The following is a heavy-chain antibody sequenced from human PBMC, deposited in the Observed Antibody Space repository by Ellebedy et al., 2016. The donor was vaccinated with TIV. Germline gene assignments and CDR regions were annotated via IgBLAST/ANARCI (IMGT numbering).Heavy chain of an antibody. CDR1: GGTFSSYS. V-gene: IGHV1-69*04. CDR2: IIPILGIA. Sequence: AASVKVSCKASGGTFSSYSINWVRQAPGQGLEWMGRIIPILGIANYAQKFQGRVTITADKSTSTAYMELSSLRSEDTAVYYGAREPPGVGWSDSSWFDPWGQGTLVTVSS. J-gene: IGHJ5*02. CDR3: AREPPGVGWSDSSWFDP. D-gene: IGHD6-19*01.